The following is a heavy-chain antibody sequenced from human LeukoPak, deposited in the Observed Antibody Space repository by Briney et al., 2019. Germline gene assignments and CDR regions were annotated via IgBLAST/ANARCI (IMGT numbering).Heavy chain of an antibody. CDR2: ISGSGGST. J-gene: IGHJ4*02. CDR3: AKDARGYSYGLLDY. D-gene: IGHD5-18*01. V-gene: IGHV3-23*01. CDR1: GFTFSNYA. Sequence: GGSLRLSCAASGFTFSNYAMSWVRQAPGKGLEWVSGISGSGGSTYYADSVKGRFTISRDNSKNTLYLQMNSLRAEDTAVYYCAKDARGYSYGLLDYWGLGTLVTVSS.